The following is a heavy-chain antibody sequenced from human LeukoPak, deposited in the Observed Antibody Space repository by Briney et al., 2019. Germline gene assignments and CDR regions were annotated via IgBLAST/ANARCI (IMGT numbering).Heavy chain of an antibody. J-gene: IGHJ6*02. V-gene: IGHV3-74*01. D-gene: IGHD3-10*01. CDR3: ARGNYHGMDV. CDR1: GFTFSSYW. Sequence: GGSLRLSCAASGFTFSSYWMSWVRQAPGKGLVWVSSINSDASRTSHADSVKGRFTISRDNAKNTLYLQLNSLRAEDTAVYYCARGNYHGMDVWGQGTTVTVSS. CDR2: INSDASRT.